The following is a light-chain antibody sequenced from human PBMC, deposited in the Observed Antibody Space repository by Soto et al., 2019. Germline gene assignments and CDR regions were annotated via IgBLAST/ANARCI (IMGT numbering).Light chain of an antibody. CDR3: LQYYSTPYT. CDR2: WSS. Sequence: DIVMTQSPDSLAVSLGERATINCKSSQNVLYTSSNKNYLSWYQQKPGQPPKLLIYWSSIRASGVPDRFSGSGSGTDFTLTISSLQAEDVAVYYCLQYYSTPYTFGQGTKLEIK. V-gene: IGKV4-1*01. J-gene: IGKJ2*01. CDR1: QNVLYTSSNKNY.